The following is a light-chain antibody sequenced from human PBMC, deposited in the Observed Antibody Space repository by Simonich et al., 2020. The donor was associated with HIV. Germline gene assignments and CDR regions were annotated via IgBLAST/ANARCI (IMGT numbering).Light chain of an antibody. J-gene: IGKJ4*01. CDR2: EVS. Sequence: DIVVTQTPLSLSVTPGQPASISCKSSQSLLHSYGKTYLHWYLQKAGQSPKLLIYEVSSRVSGVPDRFSGSGSGTDFTLQISRVEDEDVGVYYCMQGLYIPLTFGGGTKVEIK. V-gene: IGKV2-29*02. CDR1: QSLLHSYGKTY. CDR3: MQGLYIPLT.